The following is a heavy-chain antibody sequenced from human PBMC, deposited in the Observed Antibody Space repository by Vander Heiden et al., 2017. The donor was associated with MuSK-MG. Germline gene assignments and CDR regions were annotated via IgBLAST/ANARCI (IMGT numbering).Heavy chain of an antibody. CDR3: GRGRLVRGDQNFDL. V-gene: IGHV4-61*01. CDR2: IYFNGYA. CDR1: GDSVSSGNYY. J-gene: IGHJ4*02. D-gene: IGHD3-10*01. Sequence: QVQLQGSGPGLVKSSETLSLSFTVSGDSVSSGNYYWTWIRQPPGKGPEWIGYIYFNGYANYNRSLKSRVAISVDTSKNQFSLKLSSIPGADTAVYYCGRGRLVRGDQNFDLWGQGTLVNLSS.